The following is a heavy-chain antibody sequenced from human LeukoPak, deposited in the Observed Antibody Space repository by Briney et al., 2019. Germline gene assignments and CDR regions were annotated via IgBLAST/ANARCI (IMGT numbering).Heavy chain of an antibody. CDR2: IKQDGSEK. J-gene: IGHJ6*02. D-gene: IGHD5-18*01. Sequence: GGSLRLSCAVSGFTFSGFWMSWSRQAPGKGLEWVANIKQDGSEKYYVDSVKGRFTISRDNAKNSLYLQMNSLRAEDTAVFYCARDTAGMDVWGQGTTVTVSS. V-gene: IGHV3-7*01. CDR1: GFTFSGFW. CDR3: ARDTAGMDV.